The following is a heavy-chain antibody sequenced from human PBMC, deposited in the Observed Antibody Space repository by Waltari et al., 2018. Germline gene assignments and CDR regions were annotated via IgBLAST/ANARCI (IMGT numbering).Heavy chain of an antibody. D-gene: IGHD2-15*01. J-gene: IGHJ4*02. CDR1: DGSSSSSSYY. CDR2: IYYSGST. V-gene: IGHV4-39*01. CDR3: ARHRWGSDGWYIFDY. Sequence: QLQLQESGPGLVKPSETLSLTCSVSDGSSSSSSYYWGWIRQPPGKGLEWIGSIYYSGSTHYNPSLESRVTISVDTSKNQFSLKLSSVTAADTAVYYCARHRWGSDGWYIFDYWGQGTLVTVSS.